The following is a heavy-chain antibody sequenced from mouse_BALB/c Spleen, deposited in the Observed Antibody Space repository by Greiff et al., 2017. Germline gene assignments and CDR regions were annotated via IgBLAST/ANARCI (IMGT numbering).Heavy chain of an antibody. D-gene: IGHD2-14*01. CDR2: IDPENGDT. V-gene: IGHV14-4*02. Sequence: EVQLQQSGAELVRSGASVKLSCTASGFNIKDYYMHWVKQRPEQGLEWIGWIDPENGDTEYAPKFQGKATMTADTSSNTAYLQLSSLTSEDTAVYYCNAVYYRYPYAMDYWGQGTSVTVSS. CDR3: NAVYYRYPYAMDY. J-gene: IGHJ4*01. CDR1: GFNIKDYY.